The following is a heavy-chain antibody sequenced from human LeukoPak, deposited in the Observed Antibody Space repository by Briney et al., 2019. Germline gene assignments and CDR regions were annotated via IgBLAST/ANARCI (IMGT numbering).Heavy chain of an antibody. CDR1: GGTFSSYA. J-gene: IGHJ3*02. CDR2: IIPIFGTA. D-gene: IGHD2/OR15-2a*01. V-gene: IGHV1-69*06. CDR3: ARDRIDDAFAI. Sequence: SVKVSCKASGGTFSSYAISWVRQAPGQELEWMGGIIPIFGTANYAQKFQGRVTITADKSTSTAYMELSSLRSEDTAVYYCARDRIDDAFAIWGQGTMVAVSS.